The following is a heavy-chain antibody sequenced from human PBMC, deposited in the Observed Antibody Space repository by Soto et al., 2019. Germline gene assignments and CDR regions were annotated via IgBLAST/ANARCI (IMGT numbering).Heavy chain of an antibody. CDR3: ATLNRRKRRGSYYFDY. Sequence: SETVSLTCTVSGGSISSSSYYWGWIRQPPGKGLEWIGRIYYSGSTYYNPSLKSRVTISVDTSKNKFSLKLSSVTAAETAVYYCATLNRRKRRGSYYFDYWGQGTLVTVSS. CDR2: IYYSGST. CDR1: GGSISSSSYY. D-gene: IGHD1-26*01. J-gene: IGHJ4*02. V-gene: IGHV4-39*01.